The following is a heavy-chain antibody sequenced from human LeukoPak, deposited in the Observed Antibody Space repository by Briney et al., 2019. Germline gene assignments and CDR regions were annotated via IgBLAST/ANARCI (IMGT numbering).Heavy chain of an antibody. CDR2: IRYDGVND. CDR3: AKDRGVFGVTYSLDY. J-gene: IGHJ4*02. V-gene: IGHV3-30*02. Sequence: GGSLRLSCAASGFTFGSYGMHWVRQAPGKGLEWVAYIRYDGVNDYYADSVRGRFTISRDISKNTLYLQMNSLRAEDTAVYYCAKDRGVFGVTYSLDYWGQGTLVTVSS. D-gene: IGHD3-3*01. CDR1: GFTFGSYG.